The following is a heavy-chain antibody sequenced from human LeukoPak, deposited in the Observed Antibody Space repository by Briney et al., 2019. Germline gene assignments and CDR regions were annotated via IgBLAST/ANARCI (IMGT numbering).Heavy chain of an antibody. Sequence: PGGSLRLSCTASRFTFNNYAMSWVRQAPGKGLDWVSASSASGDSPYYADSVKGRFTISRDNSKNTLDLQMNSLRVEDTAVYYCAKGVFGSGSYREYFEQWGQGTLVTVSS. CDR1: RFTFNNYA. J-gene: IGHJ1*01. V-gene: IGHV3-23*01. D-gene: IGHD3-10*01. CDR2: SSASGDSP. CDR3: AKGVFGSGSYREYFEQ.